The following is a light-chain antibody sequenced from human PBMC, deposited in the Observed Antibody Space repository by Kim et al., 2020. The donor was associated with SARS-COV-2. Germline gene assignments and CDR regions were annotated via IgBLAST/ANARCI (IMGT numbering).Light chain of an antibody. V-gene: IGKV1-12*01. CDR3: QQANSFPPWT. J-gene: IGKJ1*01. CDR2: GAS. CDR1: QDINTW. Sequence: IQLTQSPSSVSASVGDRVTITCRASQDINTWLGWYQQKPGKAPKLLIYGASNLQSGVPSRFSGSGSGTDFTLTISRLQLDDCATYYCQQANSFPPWTFGQGTKLEI.